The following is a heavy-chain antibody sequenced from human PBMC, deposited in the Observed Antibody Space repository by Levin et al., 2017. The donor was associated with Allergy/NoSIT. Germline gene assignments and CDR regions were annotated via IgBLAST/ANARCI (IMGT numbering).Heavy chain of an antibody. Sequence: RSQTLSLTCTVSGGSISSSSYYWGWIRQPPGKGLEWIGSIYYSGSTYYNPSLKSRVTISVDTSKNQFSLKLSSVTAADTAVYYCASSKPDDKDYGDYIFPHSFDLWGRGTLVTVSS. J-gene: IGHJ2*01. D-gene: IGHD4-17*01. CDR1: GGSISSSSYY. CDR3: ASSKPDDKDYGDYIFPHSFDL. CDR2: IYYSGST. V-gene: IGHV4-39*01.